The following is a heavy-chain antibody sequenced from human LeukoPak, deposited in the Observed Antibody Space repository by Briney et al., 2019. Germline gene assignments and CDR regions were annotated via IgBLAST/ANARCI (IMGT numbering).Heavy chain of an antibody. J-gene: IGHJ4*02. Sequence: GGSLRLSCVVSGFTFSRYWMSWVRQAPGKGLEWVANIKEDGSEKYYVDSVKGRFTISRDNAKNSLYLQMNSLRAEDTAVYYCAKLGAAYYFDYWGQGTLVTVSS. D-gene: IGHD6-25*01. CDR2: IKEDGSEK. CDR3: AKLGAAYYFDY. V-gene: IGHV3-7*03. CDR1: GFTFSRYW.